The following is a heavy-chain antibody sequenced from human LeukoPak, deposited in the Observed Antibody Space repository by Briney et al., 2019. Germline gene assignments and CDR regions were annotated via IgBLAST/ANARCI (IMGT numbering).Heavy chain of an antibody. Sequence: GASVNVSCKASGGTFSSYAISWVRQALGQGLEWMGGIIPIFGTANYAQKFQGRVTITADESTSTAYMELSSLRSEDTAVYYCARAKYCSGGSCYSRGNWFDPWGQGTLVTVSS. J-gene: IGHJ5*02. CDR2: IIPIFGTA. V-gene: IGHV1-69*13. CDR1: GGTFSSYA. CDR3: ARAKYCSGGSCYSRGNWFDP. D-gene: IGHD2-15*01.